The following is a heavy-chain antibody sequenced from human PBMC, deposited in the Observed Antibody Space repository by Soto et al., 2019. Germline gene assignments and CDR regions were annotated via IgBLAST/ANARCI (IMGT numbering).Heavy chain of an antibody. CDR2: IYWDDDK. CDR1: GFSLSTSGVG. Sequence: QITLKESGPTLVKPTQPLTLTCTFSGFSLSTSGVGVGWIRQPPGKALEWLALIYWDDDKRYSPSLKSRLTNTKDTSKNQVVLTMTNMDPVDTATYYCAHSLIPNWGSRGAFDYWGQGTLVTVSS. V-gene: IGHV2-5*02. D-gene: IGHD7-27*01. CDR3: AHSLIPNWGSRGAFDY. J-gene: IGHJ4*02.